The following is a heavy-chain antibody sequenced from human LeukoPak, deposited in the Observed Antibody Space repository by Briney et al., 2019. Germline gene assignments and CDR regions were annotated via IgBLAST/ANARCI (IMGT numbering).Heavy chain of an antibody. CDR2: IYYSGST. V-gene: IGHV4-59*01. CDR3: ARTTEGGYTYDYFYYYYMDV. D-gene: IGHD5-18*01. CDR1: GVSISSYY. J-gene: IGHJ6*03. Sequence: SETLSLTCTVSGVSISSYYWSWIRQPPGEGLEWIGYIYYSGSTNYNPSLKSRVTISVDMSKNQFSLKLSSVTAADTAVYYCARTTEGGYTYDYFYYYYMDVWGKGTTVTISS.